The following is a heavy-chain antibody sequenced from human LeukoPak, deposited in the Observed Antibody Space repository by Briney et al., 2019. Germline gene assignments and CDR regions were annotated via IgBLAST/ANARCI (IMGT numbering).Heavy chain of an antibody. D-gene: IGHD6-13*01. Sequence: GGSLRLSCAASGFTFDDYAMHWVRQAPGKGLEWVSGISWNSGSIGYADPVKGRFTISRDNAKNSLYLQMNSLRAEDTALYYCAKVGAAAVTGHYFDYWGQGTLVTVSS. CDR1: GFTFDDYA. J-gene: IGHJ4*02. V-gene: IGHV3-9*01. CDR3: AKVGAAAVTGHYFDY. CDR2: ISWNSGSI.